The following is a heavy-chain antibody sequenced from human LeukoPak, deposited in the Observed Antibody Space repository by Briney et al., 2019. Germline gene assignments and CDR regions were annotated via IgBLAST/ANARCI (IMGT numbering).Heavy chain of an antibody. V-gene: IGHV3-23*01. CDR2: ISGSGGST. Sequence: GGSLRLSCAASGFTFSSYAMSWVRQAPGKGLEWVSAISGSGGSTYYADSVKGRFTISRDNSKNTLYLQMNSLRAEDTAVYYCAGYYDSSGYSMSGYYYYYMDVWGKGTTVTVSS. J-gene: IGHJ6*03. D-gene: IGHD3-22*01. CDR1: GFTFSSYA. CDR3: AGYYDSSGYSMSGYYYYYMDV.